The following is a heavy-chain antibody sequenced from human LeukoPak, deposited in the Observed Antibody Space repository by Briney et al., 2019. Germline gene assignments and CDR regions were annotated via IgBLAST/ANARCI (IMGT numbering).Heavy chain of an antibody. CDR1: GGSISSSSYY. J-gene: IGHJ3*01. Sequence: PSETLSLTCTVSGGSISSSSYYWSWIRQPAGKGLEWIGRIYTSGNTNYNPSLKSRLTMSVDTSKNQFSLKLSSVTAADTAVYYCARQSDSSGYYYLGAFDFWGQGTMVTVSS. CDR2: IYTSGNT. V-gene: IGHV4-61*02. D-gene: IGHD3-22*01. CDR3: ARQSDSSGYYYLGAFDF.